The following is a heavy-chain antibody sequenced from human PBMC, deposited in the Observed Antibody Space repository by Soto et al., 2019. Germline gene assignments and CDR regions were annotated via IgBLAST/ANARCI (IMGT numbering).Heavy chain of an antibody. D-gene: IGHD2-2*01. J-gene: IGHJ6*02. CDR2: IYYSGST. V-gene: IGHV4-61*01. CDR1: GGSVSSGSYY. Sequence: PSETLSLTCTVSGGSVSSGSYYWSWIRQPPGKGLEWIGYIYYSGSTNYNPSLKSRVTISVDTSKNQFSLKLSSVTAADTAVYYCARDWTGYCSSTSCRPPDYYYGMDVWGQGTTVTVSS. CDR3: ARDWTGYCSSTSCRPPDYYYGMDV.